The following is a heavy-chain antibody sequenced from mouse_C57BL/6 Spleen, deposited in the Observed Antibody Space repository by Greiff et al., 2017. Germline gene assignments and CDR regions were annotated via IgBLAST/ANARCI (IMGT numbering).Heavy chain of an antibody. J-gene: IGHJ2*01. CDR2: IYPGGGAT. D-gene: IGHD1-1*01. CDR3: ARGNYGTN. Sequence: QVQLQQSGPELVKPGASVKISCKASGYAFSSSWMNWVKQRPGKGLAWIGRIYPGGGATNYNGKFKGKATLTASKSSSTAYMQLSSLTSEDSAVYFCARGNYGTNWGQGTTLTVSS. V-gene: IGHV1-82*01. CDR1: GYAFSSSW.